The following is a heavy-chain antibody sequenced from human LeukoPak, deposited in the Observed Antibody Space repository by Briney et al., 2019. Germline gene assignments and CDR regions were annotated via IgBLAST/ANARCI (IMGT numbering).Heavy chain of an antibody. CDR1: GFTFDDYA. D-gene: IGHD5-18*01. Sequence: GGSLRLSCAASGFTFDDYAMHWVRQAPGKGLEWVSGISWNSGSIGCADSVKGRFTISRDNAKNSLYLQMNSLRAEDTALYYCAKDGRKTRIQLWYSDYYGMDVWGQGTTVTVSS. CDR2: ISWNSGSI. V-gene: IGHV3-9*01. J-gene: IGHJ6*02. CDR3: AKDGRKTRIQLWYSDYYGMDV.